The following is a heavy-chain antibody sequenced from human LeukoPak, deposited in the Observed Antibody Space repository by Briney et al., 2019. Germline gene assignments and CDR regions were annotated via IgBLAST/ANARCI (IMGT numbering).Heavy chain of an antibody. V-gene: IGHV4-34*01. D-gene: IGHD1-26*01. CDR2: INHSGTT. CDR1: GGSFSGYY. Sequence: SETLSLTCAVSGGSFSGYYWSWIRQPPGKGLEWIGEINHSGTTNYNPSLKSRVTISVDTSKNQFSLKLSSVTAADTALYYCARAPVGATDDAFDIWGQGTMVTVSS. J-gene: IGHJ3*02. CDR3: ARAPVGATDDAFDI.